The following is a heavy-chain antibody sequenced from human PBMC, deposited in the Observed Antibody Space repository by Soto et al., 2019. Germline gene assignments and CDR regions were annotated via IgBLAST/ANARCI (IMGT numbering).Heavy chain of an antibody. CDR2: IYWDDDK. CDR1: GFSLSTTGVG. CDR3: AHRAVDYLSNSGFDP. V-gene: IGHV2-5*02. Sequence: QITLKESGPTLVKPTQTLTLTCTFSGFSLSTTGVGVGWIRQPPGKALEWLALIYWDDDKRYSPSLKSRLTITKDASKNQVVLTMTNMDPVDTATYYCAHRAVDYLSNSGFDPWGQGTLVTVSS. J-gene: IGHJ5*02. D-gene: IGHD5-12*01.